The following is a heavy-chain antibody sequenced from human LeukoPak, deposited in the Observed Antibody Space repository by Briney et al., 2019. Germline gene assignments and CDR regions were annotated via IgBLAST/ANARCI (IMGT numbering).Heavy chain of an antibody. Sequence: ASVTVSCKASGYTFTGYYMHWVRQAPGQGLEWMGWINPNSGGTNYAQKFQGRVTMTRDTSISTAYMELSRLRSDDTAVYYCARGRSSYDSSGYYTFDYWGQGTLVTVSS. CDR1: GYTFTGYY. V-gene: IGHV1-2*02. D-gene: IGHD3-22*01. CDR2: INPNSGGT. J-gene: IGHJ4*02. CDR3: ARGRSSYDSSGYYTFDY.